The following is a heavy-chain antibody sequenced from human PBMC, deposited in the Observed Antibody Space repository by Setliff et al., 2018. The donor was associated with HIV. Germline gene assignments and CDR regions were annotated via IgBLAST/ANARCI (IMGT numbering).Heavy chain of an antibody. CDR3: TSRPPNSSSRRFDP. D-gene: IGHD6-13*01. Sequence: ALRLSCAASGFTFKNAWMNWVRQAPGKGLEWIGRIKSKTDGGTADYAAPVKGRFTISRDDSKNTLYLQMNSLKIEDTAMYYCTSRPPNSSSRRFDPWGQGTLVTVSS. CDR2: IKSKTDGGTA. J-gene: IGHJ5*02. V-gene: IGHV3-15*01. CDR1: GFTFKNAW.